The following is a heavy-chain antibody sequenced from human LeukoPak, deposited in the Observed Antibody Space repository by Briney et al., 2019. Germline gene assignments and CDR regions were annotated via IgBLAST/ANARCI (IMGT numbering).Heavy chain of an antibody. D-gene: IGHD3-22*01. J-gene: IGHJ4*02. CDR2: IIPIFGTA. CDR1: GGTFSSYA. V-gene: IGHV1-69*01. Sequence: SVKVSCKASGGTFSSYAISWVRQAPGQGLEWMGGIIPIFGTANYAQKFQGRVTITADESTSTVYMELSSLRSEDTAVYYCARDDFKAHYDSSGYSFGYWGQGTLVTVSS. CDR3: ARDDFKAHYDSSGYSFGY.